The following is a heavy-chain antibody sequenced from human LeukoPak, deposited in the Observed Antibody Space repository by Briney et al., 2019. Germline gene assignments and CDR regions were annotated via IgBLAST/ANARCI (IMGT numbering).Heavy chain of an antibody. V-gene: IGHV3-72*01. D-gene: IGHD2-15*01. CDR1: GFTLSDHY. Sequence: PGGSLRLSCAASGFTLSDHYIDWVRQAPGKGLGWVGRTRNKVKSYTTEYAASAKGRFTISRDGSKTSVYLQMNSLKTEDTAVYYCARGSCSGGICYSGDYWGQGTLVTVSS. CDR2: TRNKVKSYTT. J-gene: IGHJ4*02. CDR3: ARGSCSGGICYSGDY.